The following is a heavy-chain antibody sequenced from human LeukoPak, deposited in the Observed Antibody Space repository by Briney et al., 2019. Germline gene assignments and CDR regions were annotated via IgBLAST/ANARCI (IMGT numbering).Heavy chain of an antibody. V-gene: IGHV4-31*03. Sequence: PSETLSLTCTVSGGSISSGGYYWSWIRQHPGKGLEWIGYIYYSGSTYYNPSLKSRVTISVDTSKNQFSLKLSSVTAADTAVCYCARDSSSSEFGYWGQGTLVTVSS. D-gene: IGHD6-6*01. CDR3: ARDSSSSEFGY. CDR1: GGSISSGGYY. CDR2: IYYSGST. J-gene: IGHJ4*02.